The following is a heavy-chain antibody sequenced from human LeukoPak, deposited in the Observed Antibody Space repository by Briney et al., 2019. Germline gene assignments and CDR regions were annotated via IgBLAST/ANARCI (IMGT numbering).Heavy chain of an antibody. CDR2: IYPGDSDT. Sequence: GESLKISCKGSGYSFTSYWIGWVRQMPGKGLEWVGIIYPGDSDTRYSPSFQGQVTISADNSISTAYLQWSSLKASDTAMYYCARLLDGDSYGYDAFDIWGQGTMVTVSS. D-gene: IGHD5-18*01. V-gene: IGHV5-51*01. J-gene: IGHJ3*02. CDR3: ARLLDGDSYGYDAFDI. CDR1: GYSFTSYW.